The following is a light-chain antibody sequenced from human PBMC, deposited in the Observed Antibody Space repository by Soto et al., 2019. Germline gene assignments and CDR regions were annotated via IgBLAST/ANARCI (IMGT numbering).Light chain of an antibody. J-gene: IGKJ1*01. CDR3: QQYGSSPRT. CDR2: DAS. Sequence: EIVLTQSPATLSLSPGERATLSCRASQSVSSYLAWYQQKPGQAPRLLIYDASNRATGIPARFSGSGSGTDFTLTISSLEPEDFAVYCCQQYGSSPRTFGQGAKV. V-gene: IGKV3-11*01. CDR1: QSVSSY.